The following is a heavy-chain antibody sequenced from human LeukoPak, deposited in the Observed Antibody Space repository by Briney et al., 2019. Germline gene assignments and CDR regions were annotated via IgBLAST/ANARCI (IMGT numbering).Heavy chain of an antibody. CDR2: IEYGGST. D-gene: IGHD3-9*01. V-gene: IGHV4-39*01. CDR1: GGSISEATYY. CDR3: ARVAGYFDWLLDY. J-gene: IGHJ4*02. Sequence: SETLSLTRSVSGGSISEATYYWGWIRQPPGKGLEWIGSIEYGGSTYYNPSLKSRVTISVDSSKKQFFLRLSSVTAADTAVYYCARVAGYFDWLLDYWGQGILVTVSS.